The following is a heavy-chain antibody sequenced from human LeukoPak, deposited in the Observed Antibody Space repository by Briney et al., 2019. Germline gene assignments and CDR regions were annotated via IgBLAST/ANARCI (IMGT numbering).Heavy chain of an antibody. D-gene: IGHD6-25*01. Sequence: ASVKVSCKASGYTLTTYYMHWMRQAPGQGPEWMGIINPRGGSTDYSQKFQGRITMTSDTSTSTVYMELSSLRSDDKAVYFCARVGSAAATADYLGQGTLVTVSS. CDR3: ARVGSAAATADY. J-gene: IGHJ4*02. CDR1: GYTLTTYY. V-gene: IGHV1-46*01. CDR2: INPRGGST.